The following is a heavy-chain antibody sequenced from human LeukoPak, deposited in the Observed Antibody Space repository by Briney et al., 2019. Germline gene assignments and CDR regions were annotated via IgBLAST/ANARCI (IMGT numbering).Heavy chain of an antibody. CDR2: IWYDESNK. Sequence: PGRSLRLSCAASGFTFSSYGMHWVRQAPGKGLEWVAVIWYDESNKYYADSVKGRFTISRDNSKNTLYLQMNSLRAEDTAVYYCAKDRNYYDSSGYYWDWGQGTLVTVSS. V-gene: IGHV3-33*06. CDR1: GFTFSSYG. CDR3: AKDRNYYDSSGYYWD. J-gene: IGHJ4*02. D-gene: IGHD3-22*01.